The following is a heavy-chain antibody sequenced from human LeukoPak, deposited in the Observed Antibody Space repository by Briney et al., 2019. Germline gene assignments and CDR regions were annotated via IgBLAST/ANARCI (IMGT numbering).Heavy chain of an antibody. CDR1: GFTFSSYA. J-gene: IGHJ3*02. D-gene: IGHD2-2*01. CDR2: ISGSGGST. V-gene: IGHV3-23*01. CDR3: AKGPYCSSTSCYRLGAFDI. Sequence: GGSLRLSCAASGFTFSSYAMSWVRQAPGKGLEWVSAISGSGGSTYYADSVKGRFTISRDNSKNTLYLQMNSLRAEDTAVYYCAKGPYCSSTSCYRLGAFDIWGQGTMVTVSS.